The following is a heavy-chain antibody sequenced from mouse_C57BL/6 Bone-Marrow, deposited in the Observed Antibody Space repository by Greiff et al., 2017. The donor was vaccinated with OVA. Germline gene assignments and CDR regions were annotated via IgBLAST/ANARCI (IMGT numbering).Heavy chain of an antibody. CDR3: ASYYYGSSYGFDY. CDR1: GYTFTDYY. D-gene: IGHD1-1*01. V-gene: IGHV1-26*01. Sequence: EVQLQQSGPELVKPGASVKISCKASGYTFTDYYMNWVKQSPGKSLEWIGDINPNNGGTSYNQKFKGNATLTVDKSSSTAYMELRSLTSEDSAVYYCASYYYGSSYGFDYWGQGTTLTVSS. CDR2: INPNNGGT. J-gene: IGHJ2*01.